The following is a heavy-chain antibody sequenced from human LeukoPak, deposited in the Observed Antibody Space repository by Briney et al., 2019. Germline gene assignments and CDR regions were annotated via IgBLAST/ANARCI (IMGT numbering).Heavy chain of an antibody. CDR1: GYTFTGYY. CDR3: ASSNSYSSGWYHV. D-gene: IGHD6-19*01. Sequence: ASVKVSCKASGYTFTGYYMHWVRQASGQGLEWMGWINPNSGGTNYAQKFQGRVTMTRDTSISTAYMELSRLRSDDTAMYYCASSNSYSSGWYHVWGKGTTVTVSS. J-gene: IGHJ6*04. CDR2: INPNSGGT. V-gene: IGHV1-2*02.